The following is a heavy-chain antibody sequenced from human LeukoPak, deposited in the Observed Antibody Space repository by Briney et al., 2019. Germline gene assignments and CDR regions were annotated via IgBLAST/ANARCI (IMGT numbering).Heavy chain of an antibody. J-gene: IGHJ4*02. CDR1: GFTFSSYW. V-gene: IGHV3-74*01. CDR3: ARVPYSSGWSVASFDY. CDR2: INSDGSST. Sequence: PGGSLRLSCAASGFTFSSYWMHWVRQAPGKGLVWVSRINSDGSSTSYADSVKGRFTISRDNAKNTLYLQMNSLRAEDTAVYYCARVPYSSGWSVASFDYWGQGTLVTVSS. D-gene: IGHD6-19*01.